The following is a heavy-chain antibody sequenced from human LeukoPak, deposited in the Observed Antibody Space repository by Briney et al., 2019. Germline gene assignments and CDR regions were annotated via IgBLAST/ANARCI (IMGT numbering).Heavy chain of an antibody. CDR1: GFTFSSYG. D-gene: IGHD1-26*01. Sequence: GGSLRLSCAASGFTFSSYGMSWVRQAPGKGLEWVSAIGSSGGTTYYADSVKGRFTISRDNSKNTLFLQMNSLRAEDTAVYYCAGAPSYYYYGMDVWGQGTTVTVSS. CDR3: AGAPSYYYYGMDV. V-gene: IGHV3-23*01. CDR2: IGSSGGTT. J-gene: IGHJ6*02.